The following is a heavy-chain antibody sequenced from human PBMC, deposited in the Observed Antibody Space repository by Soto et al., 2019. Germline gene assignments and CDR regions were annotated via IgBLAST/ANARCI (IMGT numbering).Heavy chain of an antibody. D-gene: IGHD3-22*01. CDR2: IYYTGST. CDR1: GGSITSYY. V-gene: IGHV4-59*01. Sequence: SETLSLTCTVSGGSITSYYWSWIRQPPGKGLEWIGYIYYTGSTNYNPSFKSRVTISVDTSKNQFSLKLSSLTAADTAVYYCARALYLRAYYYDTSGSDAFDIWGQGTMVTVSS. CDR3: ARALYLRAYYYDTSGSDAFDI. J-gene: IGHJ3*02.